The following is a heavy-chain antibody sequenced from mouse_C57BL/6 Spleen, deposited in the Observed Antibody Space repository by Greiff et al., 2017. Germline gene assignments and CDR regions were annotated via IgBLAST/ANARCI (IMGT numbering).Heavy chain of an antibody. CDR1: GYTFTSYW. J-gene: IGHJ1*03. CDR3: ASPGGGYFDV. D-gene: IGHD1-1*02. V-gene: IGHV1-64*01. Sequence: QVQLQQPGAELVKPGASVKLSCKASGYTFTSYWMHWVKQRPGQGLEWIGMIHPNSGSTNYNEKFKSKATLTVDKSSSTAYMQLSSLTSEDSTVYYCASPGGGYFDVWGTGTTVTVSS. CDR2: IHPNSGST.